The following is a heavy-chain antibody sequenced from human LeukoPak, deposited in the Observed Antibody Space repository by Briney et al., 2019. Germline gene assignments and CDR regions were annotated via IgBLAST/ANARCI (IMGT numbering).Heavy chain of an antibody. CDR2: INPSSGST. D-gene: IGHD2-2*01. V-gene: IGHV1-46*01. J-gene: IGHJ4*02. CDR3: ATSLPAATH. Sequence: ASVKVSCKASGYTFTTYYMHWVRQAPGQGLEWMGIINPSSGSTSYAQKFQGRVTMTEDTSTDTAYMELSSLRSEDTAVYYCATSLPAATHWGQGTLVTVSS. CDR1: GYTFTTYY.